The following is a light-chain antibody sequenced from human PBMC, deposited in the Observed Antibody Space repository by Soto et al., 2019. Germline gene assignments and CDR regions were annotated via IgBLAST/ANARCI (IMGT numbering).Light chain of an antibody. CDR2: GAS. Sequence: EIVLTQSPGTLSLSPGERATLSCRASQSVSSSYLAWYQQKPGQAPRLLIYGASSRATGIPDRFSGSGSGTDFTLTISRLEPEDFAVYYCQQYGSSPRTFGGGPKV. CDR1: QSVSSSY. CDR3: QQYGSSPRT. J-gene: IGKJ4*01. V-gene: IGKV3-20*01.